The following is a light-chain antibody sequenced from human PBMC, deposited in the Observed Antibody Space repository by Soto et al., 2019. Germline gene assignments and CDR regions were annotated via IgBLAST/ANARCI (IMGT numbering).Light chain of an antibody. V-gene: IGLV1-44*01. CDR2: GKS. CDR1: SSNIGSNT. Sequence: QSVLTQPPSTSGTPGQRVTISCSGSSSNIGSNTVNWYQQLPGAAPKLLIYGKSNRSSGVPDRISASTSGTSASLAISDLQADDEADYYCQTYDSSLRGVFGGGTQLTVL. J-gene: IGLJ3*02. CDR3: QTYDSSLRGV.